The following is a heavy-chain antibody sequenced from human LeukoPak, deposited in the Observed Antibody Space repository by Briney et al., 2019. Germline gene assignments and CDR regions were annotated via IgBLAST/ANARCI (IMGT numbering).Heavy chain of an antibody. V-gene: IGHV3-7*01. Sequence: GGFLRLSCAASGCIFTNYFRSWVRQAPGKGLEWVANIKPDGSEKSYVDSVRGRFTISRDNAKNSLYLQKNSLRAEDTAVYYCARSLTGVTSYWGQGTLVTVSS. CDR3: ARSLTGVTSY. CDR1: GCIFTNYF. CDR2: IKPDGSEK. D-gene: IGHD7-27*01. J-gene: IGHJ4*02.